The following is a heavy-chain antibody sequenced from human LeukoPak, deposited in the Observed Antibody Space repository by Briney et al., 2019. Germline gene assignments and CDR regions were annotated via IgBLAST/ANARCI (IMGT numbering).Heavy chain of an antibody. CDR2: IRYAGNNA. Sequence: GGSLRLSCAASGFSFSNTGMHWVRQAPGKGLERVAFIRYAGNNAYYADSVKGRFTISRDNSKGKLFLQMDILRPEDTSVYYCAKEYSGNYWSFDFWGQGTLVTVSS. CDR3: AKEYSGNYWSFDF. J-gene: IGHJ4*02. V-gene: IGHV3-30*02. D-gene: IGHD5-12*01. CDR1: GFSFSNTG.